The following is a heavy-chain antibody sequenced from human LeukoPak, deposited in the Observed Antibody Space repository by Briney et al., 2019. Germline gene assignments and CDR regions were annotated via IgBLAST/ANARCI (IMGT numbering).Heavy chain of an antibody. Sequence: SETLSLTCTVSGGSISSYYWSWIRQPPGKGLEWIRSIYYSGSTYYNPSLKSRVTISVDTSKNQFSPKLSSVTAADTAVYYCARNPWEPSAAFDIWGQGTMVTVSS. CDR2: IYYSGST. CDR1: GGSISSYY. CDR3: ARNPWEPSAAFDI. J-gene: IGHJ3*02. V-gene: IGHV4-39*07. D-gene: IGHD1-26*01.